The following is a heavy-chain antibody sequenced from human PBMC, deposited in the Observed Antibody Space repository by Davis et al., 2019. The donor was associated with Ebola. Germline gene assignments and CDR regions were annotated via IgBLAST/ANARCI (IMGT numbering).Heavy chain of an antibody. J-gene: IGHJ3*02. CDR3: ARDGDKGFWSGLI. D-gene: IGHD3-3*01. Sequence: GGSLRLSCAASGFTFGSYAMSWVRQAPGKGLEWVSVISGSGGSTYYADSVKGRFTISRDNAKNSLYLQMNSLRAEDTAVYYCARDGDKGFWSGLIWGQGTMVTVSS. V-gene: IGHV3-23*01. CDR1: GFTFGSYA. CDR2: ISGSGGST.